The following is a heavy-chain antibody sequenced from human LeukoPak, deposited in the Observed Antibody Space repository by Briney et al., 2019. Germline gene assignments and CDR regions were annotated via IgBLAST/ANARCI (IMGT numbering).Heavy chain of an antibody. D-gene: IGHD1-26*01. CDR2: INHSGST. CDR3: ARGPKRVGADY. CDR1: GRSFSGYY. V-gene: IGHV4-34*01. J-gene: IGHJ4*02. Sequence: SETLSLTCAVDGRSFSGYYWSLIRQPPGKGLEWIGEINHSGSTNYNPSLKSRVTISVDTSKNQFSLKLSSVTAADTAVYYCARGPKRVGADYWGQGTLVTVSS.